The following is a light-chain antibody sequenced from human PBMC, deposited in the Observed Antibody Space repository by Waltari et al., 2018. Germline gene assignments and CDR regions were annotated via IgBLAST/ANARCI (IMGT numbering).Light chain of an antibody. J-gene: IGKJ4*01. CDR3: QQRSNWLV. V-gene: IGKV3-11*01. CDR2: DAS. CDR1: QSVSTY. Sequence: EIVLTQSPVTLSLSPGERATLSCRASQSVSTYLAWYQQKPGQAPRLLIYDASNRATGIPARFSGSGSGTDFTLTISSLEPEDFAVYYCQQRSNWLVFGGGTKVEIK.